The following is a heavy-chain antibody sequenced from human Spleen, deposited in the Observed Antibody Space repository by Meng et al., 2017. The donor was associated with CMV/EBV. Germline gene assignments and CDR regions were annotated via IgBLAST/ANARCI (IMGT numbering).Heavy chain of an antibody. Sequence: GESLKISCAASGFIVSNNYMSWVRQATGKGMEWVSIIHSGGSPYYADSVKGRCTISRDNYKNTLHLQMNNLRAEDTAVYYCARGLLDSSDYYYYCLDVWGQGTAVTVSS. V-gene: IGHV3-53*01. D-gene: IGHD3-10*01. CDR2: IHSGGSP. CDR3: ARGLLDSSDYYYYCLDV. CDR1: GFIVSNNY. J-gene: IGHJ6*02.